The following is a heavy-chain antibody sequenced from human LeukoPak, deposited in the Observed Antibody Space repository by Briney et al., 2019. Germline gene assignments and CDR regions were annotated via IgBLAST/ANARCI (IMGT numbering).Heavy chain of an antibody. D-gene: IGHD1-1*01. J-gene: IGHJ3*02. CDR2: IIPESGDT. CDR3: ARVAGGTSGTTLPRAFDI. CDR1: GYAFTDYY. V-gene: IGHV1-2*02. Sequence: ASVKVSCKASGYAFTDYYLHWVRQAPGQGLEWMGWIIPESGDTNYAQKFQGRVIMTRDTSISTAYMELSGLRSGDTAAYYCARVAGGTSGTTLPRAFDIWGQGTMVTVSS.